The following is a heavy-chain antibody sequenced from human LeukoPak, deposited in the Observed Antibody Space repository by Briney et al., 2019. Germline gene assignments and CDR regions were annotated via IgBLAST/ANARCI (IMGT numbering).Heavy chain of an antibody. CDR2: ITSSSSYI. Sequence: GGSLRLSCAASGFTFSSYTMNWVRQAPGKGLEWVSSITSSSSYIYYADSVRGRFTISRDNANNSLYLQMNSLRAEDTAVYYCARHVVAVGFDYWGQGTLVTVSS. CDR1: GFTFSSYT. V-gene: IGHV3-21*01. CDR3: ARHVVAVGFDY. D-gene: IGHD3-22*01. J-gene: IGHJ4*02.